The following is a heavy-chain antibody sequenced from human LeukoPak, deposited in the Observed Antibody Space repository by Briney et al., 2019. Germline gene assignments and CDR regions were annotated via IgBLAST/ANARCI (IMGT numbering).Heavy chain of an antibody. CDR3: SKGPLDFRDY. CDR1: GFTFGTFA. V-gene: IGHV3-23*01. D-gene: IGHD3-3*01. Sequence: PGGSLRLSCAASGFTFGTFAFSWVRQAPGKGLEWVSSITGDDSTYYADSVKGRFTISRDTSSNTLYLPMNSLRAEETALYYRSKGPLDFRDYWGQGTLVTVSS. J-gene: IGHJ4*02. CDR2: ITGDDST.